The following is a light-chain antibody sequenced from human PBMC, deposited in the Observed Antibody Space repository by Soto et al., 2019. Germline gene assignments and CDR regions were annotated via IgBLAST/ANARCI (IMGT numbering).Light chain of an antibody. Sequence: EIVLTQSPGTLSLSPGEKATLSCRASQSVSRNYLAWYQQKPGQAPRLLIYGASSRATGIPERFSGSGSGTDFTLIISRLEPEDFAVYYCQQYGSSITFGQGTRLEIK. CDR2: GAS. CDR1: QSVSRNY. CDR3: QQYGSSIT. V-gene: IGKV3-20*01. J-gene: IGKJ5*01.